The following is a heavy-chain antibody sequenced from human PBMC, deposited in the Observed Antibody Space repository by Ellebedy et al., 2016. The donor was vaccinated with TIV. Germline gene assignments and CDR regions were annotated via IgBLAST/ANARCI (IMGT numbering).Heavy chain of an antibody. CDR1: GYRVSSNY. CDR3: VRDRDYYGSGSFGYFDY. D-gene: IGHD3-10*01. CDR2: IYSGGST. Sequence: GESLKTSCAASGYRVSSNYMTWVRPAPGKGLVGVSVIYSGGSTYYADSVKGRFTISRDNSKNTVYLQINSLRAEDTAVYYCVRDRDYYGSGSFGYFDYWGQGTLVTVSS. V-gene: IGHV3-66*01. J-gene: IGHJ4*02.